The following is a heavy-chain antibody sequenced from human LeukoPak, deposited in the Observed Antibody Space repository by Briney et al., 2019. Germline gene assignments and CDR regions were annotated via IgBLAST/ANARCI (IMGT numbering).Heavy chain of an antibody. J-gene: IGHJ4*02. CDR2: IYSGGST. V-gene: IGHV3-53*04. Sequence: GGSLRLSCAASGFTVSSNYMSWARQAPGKGLEWVSVIYSGGSTYYADSVKGRFTISRHNSKNTLYLQLNSLRAEDTAVYYCRSVDTAMVDDYYFDYWGQGTLVTVSS. CDR3: RSVDTAMVDDYYFDY. D-gene: IGHD5-18*01. CDR1: GFTVSSNY.